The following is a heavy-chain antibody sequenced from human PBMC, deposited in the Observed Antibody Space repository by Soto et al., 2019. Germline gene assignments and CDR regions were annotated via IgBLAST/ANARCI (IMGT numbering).Heavy chain of an antibody. V-gene: IGHV4-30-2*01. CDR2: IYHSGST. Sequence: SETLSLTCTVSGGSISSGDFHWSWIRQPPGKGLEWIGYIYHSGSTYYNPSLKSRVTISVDKSKNQFSLKLSSVTAADTAVYYCARSPDSSGYYPRWYYYGMDVWGQGTTVTISS. J-gene: IGHJ6*02. CDR3: ARSPDSSGYYPRWYYYGMDV. D-gene: IGHD3-22*01. CDR1: GGSISSGDFH.